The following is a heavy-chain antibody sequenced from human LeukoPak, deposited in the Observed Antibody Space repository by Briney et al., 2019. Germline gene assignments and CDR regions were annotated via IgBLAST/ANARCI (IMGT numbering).Heavy chain of an antibody. J-gene: IGHJ6*02. Sequence: ASVKVSCKASGYTFSDYAMHWVRQAPGQRFEWMGWIDAGNGDTRYSQKFQGRVTITRDTSASTAYIELRSLRSDDTAVYYCARHRGSTSGRSYYGMDVWGQGTTVTVSS. CDR3: ARHRGSTSGRSYYGMDV. V-gene: IGHV1-3*01. CDR2: IDAGNGDT. D-gene: IGHD2-2*01. CDR1: GYTFSDYA.